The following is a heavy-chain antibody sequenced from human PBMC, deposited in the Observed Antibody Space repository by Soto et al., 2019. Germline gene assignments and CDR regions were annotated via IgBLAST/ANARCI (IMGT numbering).Heavy chain of an antibody. CDR2: ISGSGGST. V-gene: IGHV3-23*01. CDR1: GFTFSSYA. Sequence: GGSLRLSCAASGFTFSSYAMSWVRQAPGKGLEWVSAISGSGGSTYYADSVKGRFTISRDNSKNTLYLQMNSLRAEDTAVYYCAKDGGIVATINYYYYMDFWGKGTKVTVSS. J-gene: IGHJ6*03. CDR3: AKDGGIVATINYYYYMDF. D-gene: IGHD5-12*01.